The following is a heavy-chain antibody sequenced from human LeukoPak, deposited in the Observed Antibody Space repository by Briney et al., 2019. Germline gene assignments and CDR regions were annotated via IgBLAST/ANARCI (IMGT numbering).Heavy chain of an antibody. CDR3: ARAAAPGITGWFDP. CDR1: GGSIRNYY. D-gene: IGHD6-13*01. CDR2: IYYSGST. V-gene: IGHV4-59*01. J-gene: IGHJ5*02. Sequence: SETLSLTCTVSGGSIRNYYWNWLRQPPGKGLEWIGYIYYSGSTKYNPSLKSRVTISVDTSKNQFSLNLRSVTAADMAIYYCARAAAPGITGWFDPWGQGTLVTVSS.